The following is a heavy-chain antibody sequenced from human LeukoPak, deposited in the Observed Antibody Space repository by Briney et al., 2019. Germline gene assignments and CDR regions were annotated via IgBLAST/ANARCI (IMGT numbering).Heavy chain of an antibody. CDR2: IMPMFGKT. CDR1: GYTFTNYG. Sequence: SVKVSCKASGYTFTNYGISWVRQAPGQGLEWMGGIMPMFGKTNYAQKFQGRVTTTADKATSTAYMELSSLRSEDTAVYYCAGGRTDIVVVPATLRNYYFDYWGQGTLVTVSS. CDR3: AGGRTDIVVVPATLRNYYFDY. V-gene: IGHV1-69*06. J-gene: IGHJ4*02. D-gene: IGHD2-2*01.